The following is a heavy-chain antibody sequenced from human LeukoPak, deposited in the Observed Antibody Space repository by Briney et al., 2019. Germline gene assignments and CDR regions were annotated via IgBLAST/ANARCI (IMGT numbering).Heavy chain of an antibody. V-gene: IGHV3-48*01. J-gene: IGHJ4*02. Sequence: GGSLRLSCAASGFTFSNFGMNWVRQAPGKGLEWASYISSSSSTIYYADSVKGRFTISRDNAKNSLYLQMNSLRAEDTAVYYCAGSAFDYWGQGTLVTVSS. CDR2: ISSSSSTI. CDR1: GFTFSNFG. CDR3: AGSAFDY.